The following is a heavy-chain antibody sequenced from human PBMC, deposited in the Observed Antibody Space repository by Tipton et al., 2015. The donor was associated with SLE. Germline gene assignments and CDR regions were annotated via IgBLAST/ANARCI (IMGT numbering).Heavy chain of an antibody. J-gene: IGHJ6*03. CDR3: ARGRVGATTPLREPYYYMDV. D-gene: IGHD1-26*01. V-gene: IGHV4-59*02. Sequence: LRLSCTVSGGSVSNYYWSWIRQPPGKGLEWIGYTYYSGSTYYNPSLKSRVTISVDTSKNQFSLKLSSVTAADTAVYYCARGRVGATTPLREPYYYMDVWGKGTTVTVSS. CDR1: GGSVSNYY. CDR2: TYYSGST.